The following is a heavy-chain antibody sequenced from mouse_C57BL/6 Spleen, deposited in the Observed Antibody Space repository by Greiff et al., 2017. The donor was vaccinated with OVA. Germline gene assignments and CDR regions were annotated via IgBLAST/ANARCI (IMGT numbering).Heavy chain of an antibody. Sequence: QVQLQQPGAELVRPGSSVKLSCKASGYTFTSYWMDWVKQRPGQGLEWIGNIYPSDSETHYNQKFKDKATLTVDKSSSTAYMQLSSLTSEDSAVYYCAREDWDNWYFDVWGTGTTVTVSS. J-gene: IGHJ1*03. CDR3: AREDWDNWYFDV. CDR1: GYTFTSYW. CDR2: IYPSDSET. D-gene: IGHD4-1*01. V-gene: IGHV1-61*01.